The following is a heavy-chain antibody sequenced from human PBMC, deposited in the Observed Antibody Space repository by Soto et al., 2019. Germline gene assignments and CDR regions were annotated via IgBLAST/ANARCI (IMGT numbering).Heavy chain of an antibody. Sequence: QVQLVESGGGVVQPGRSLRLSCAASGFTFSSYAMHWVRQAPGKGLEWVAVISYDGSNKYYADSVKGRFTISRDNSKNTLYLQMNSLRAEDTAVYYCARDRYGTGIWEPGPFDYWGQGTLVTVSS. CDR2: ISYDGSNK. D-gene: IGHD1-26*01. V-gene: IGHV3-30-3*01. J-gene: IGHJ4*02. CDR1: GFTFSSYA. CDR3: ARDRYGTGIWEPGPFDY.